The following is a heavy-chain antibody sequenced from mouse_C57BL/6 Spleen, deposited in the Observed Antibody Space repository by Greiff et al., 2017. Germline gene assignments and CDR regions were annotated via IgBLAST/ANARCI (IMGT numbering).Heavy chain of an antibody. Sequence: VQLQQPGPELVKPGASVKISCKASGYTFTDYYMNWVKQSHGKSLEWIGDINPNNGGTSDNQKFKGKATLTVDKSSSTAYMELRSLTSEDSAVYYCAREYYGSSKGYWGQGTTLTVSS. CDR3: AREYYGSSKGY. V-gene: IGHV1-26*01. D-gene: IGHD1-1*01. CDR2: INPNNGGT. J-gene: IGHJ2*01. CDR1: GYTFTDYY.